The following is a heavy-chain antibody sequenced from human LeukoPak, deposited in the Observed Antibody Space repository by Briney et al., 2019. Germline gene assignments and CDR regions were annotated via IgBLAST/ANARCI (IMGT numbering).Heavy chain of an antibody. CDR1: GGSFSGYY. J-gene: IGHJ3*02. Sequence: KPSETLSLTCAVYGGSFSGYYWSWIRQPLGKGLEWIGEINHSGSTNYNPSLKSRVTISVDTSKNQFSLKMSSVTAADTAVYYCARGGGIVVVNGCAFDIWGQGTMVTVSS. CDR2: INHSGST. CDR3: ARGGGIVVVNGCAFDI. V-gene: IGHV4-34*01. D-gene: IGHD2-2*01.